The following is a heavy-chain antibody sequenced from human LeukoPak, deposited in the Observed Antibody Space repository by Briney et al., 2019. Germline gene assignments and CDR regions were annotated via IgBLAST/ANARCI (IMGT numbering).Heavy chain of an antibody. Sequence: GGSLRLSCVASGSTFSDSAIHWVRQSSGKGLEWIGHMDKETNLYATALAASVKGRFTVSRDDSKNTAYLHMNSLKTEDTALYYCTRDSGTYNWFDPWGQGTLVTVSS. CDR2: MDKETNLYAT. V-gene: IGHV3-73*01. CDR1: GSTFSDSA. D-gene: IGHD1-26*01. CDR3: TRDSGTYNWFDP. J-gene: IGHJ5*02.